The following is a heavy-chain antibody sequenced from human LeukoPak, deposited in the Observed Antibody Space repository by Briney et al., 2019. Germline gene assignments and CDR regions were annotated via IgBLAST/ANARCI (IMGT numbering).Heavy chain of an antibody. CDR3: ARDPHALDF. V-gene: IGHV3-48*02. J-gene: IGHJ4*02. CDR1: GFSFSSYS. CDR2: IHRGGATI. Sequence: GGSLRLSCATSGFSFSSYSMNWVRQAPGRGLEWVSYIHRGGATIYYADSVKGRFTISRDNAKNSLYLQMNSLRDEDTAVYYCARDPHALDFWGQGTLVTVSS.